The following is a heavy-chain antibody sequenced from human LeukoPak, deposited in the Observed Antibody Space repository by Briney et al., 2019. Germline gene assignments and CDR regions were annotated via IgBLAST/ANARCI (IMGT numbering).Heavy chain of an antibody. CDR3: TLPGDSSGYPFDY. CDR1: GFTFSASA. V-gene: IGHV3-73*01. D-gene: IGHD3-22*01. Sequence: PGGSLKLSCAPSGFTFSASAMHWVRQASGKGLEWVGRIRSKANSYATAYAASVKGSFTISRDDSKNTAYLQMNSLKTEDTAVYYCTLPGDSSGYPFDYWGQGTLVTVSS. J-gene: IGHJ4*02. CDR2: IRSKANSYAT.